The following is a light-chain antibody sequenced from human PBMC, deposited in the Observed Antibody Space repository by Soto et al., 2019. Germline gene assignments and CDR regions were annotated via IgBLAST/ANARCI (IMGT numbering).Light chain of an antibody. CDR3: CSYAGNSVV. Sequence: QSVLTQPASVSGSPGQSITISCTGTSSDVGSYNLVSWYQQHPGKAPKLMIYEVSKRPSGISNRFSGSKSGNTASLTISGLQAEDEADYYCCSYAGNSVVFGGGTKLTVL. V-gene: IGLV2-23*02. CDR1: SSDVGSYNL. J-gene: IGLJ2*01. CDR2: EVS.